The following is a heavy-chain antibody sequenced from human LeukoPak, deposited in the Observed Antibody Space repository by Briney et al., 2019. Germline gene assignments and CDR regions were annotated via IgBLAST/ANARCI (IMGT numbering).Heavy chain of an antibody. Sequence: GGSLRLSCVASGFRFGGDWISWVRQAPGEGLEWVACVKQDGTEKNYVVSVWGRFTVSVDNGKNSLYLQMNSLRAEDTAKYYCATLDSTKSVLWGRGTAVIVSS. CDR1: GFRFGGDW. J-gene: IGHJ1*01. CDR2: VKQDGTEK. CDR3: ATLDSTKSVL. V-gene: IGHV3-7*01. D-gene: IGHD2-2*01.